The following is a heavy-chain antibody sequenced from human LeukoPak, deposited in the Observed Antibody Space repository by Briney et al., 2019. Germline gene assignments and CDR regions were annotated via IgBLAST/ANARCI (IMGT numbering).Heavy chain of an antibody. CDR3: AREDSYCSSTSCYLDP. V-gene: IGHV3-21*01. J-gene: IGHJ5*02. CDR2: ISSSSSYI. D-gene: IGHD2-2*01. Sequence: GGSLRLSCAASGFTFSSYSMNWVRQAPGKGLEWVSSISSSSSYIYYADSVKGRFTISRDNAKNSLYLQMNSLRAEDTAVYYCAREDSYCSSTSCYLDPWGQGTLVTVSS. CDR1: GFTFSSYS.